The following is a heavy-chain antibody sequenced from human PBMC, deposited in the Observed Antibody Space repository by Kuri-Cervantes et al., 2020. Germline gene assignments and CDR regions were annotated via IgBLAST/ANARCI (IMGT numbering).Heavy chain of an antibody. CDR2: IIPIFGTA. CDR1: GGTFSSYA. V-gene: IGHV1-69*05. CDR3: ARVGTDETYYYYYMDV. J-gene: IGHJ6*03. D-gene: IGHD1-7*01. Sequence: SVKVSCKASGGTFSSYAISWVRQAPGQGLEWMGGIIPIFGTANYAQKFQGRVTITTDESASTAYMELRSLRSDDTAVYYCARVGTDETYYYYYMDVWGKGTTVTVSS.